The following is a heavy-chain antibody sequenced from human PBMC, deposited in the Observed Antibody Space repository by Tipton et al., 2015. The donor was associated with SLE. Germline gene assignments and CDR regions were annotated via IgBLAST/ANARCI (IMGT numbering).Heavy chain of an antibody. Sequence: TLSLTCAVYGGSFSGYFWSWIRQPPGKGLEWIGENKLSGGTNYNPSLKSRVTISADTSKNQLFLKLSSVTAADTAVYYCARELGGVDDYYYYGMDVWGQGTTVTVSS. V-gene: IGHV4-34*01. CDR1: GGSFSGYF. D-gene: IGHD5-12*01. CDR2: NKLSGGT. CDR3: ARELGGVDDYYYYGMDV. J-gene: IGHJ6*02.